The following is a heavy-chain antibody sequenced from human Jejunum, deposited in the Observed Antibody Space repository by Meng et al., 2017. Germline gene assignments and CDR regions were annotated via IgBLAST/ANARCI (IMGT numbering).Heavy chain of an antibody. CDR2: ISFDGSNK. D-gene: IGHD3-22*01. CDR3: ARAYYDGSGRFDF. CDR1: GFTFGGFA. Sequence: VQLVGSGGGVVHPGRSLSLSCAASGFTFGGFAMVWVRQAPGKGLEWAAVISFDGSNKFYGDSVKGRFTVSRDNSKNTLYLQMDSLRVDDTAVYYCARAYYDGSGRFDFWGQGTLVTVSS. J-gene: IGHJ4*02. V-gene: IGHV3-30*01.